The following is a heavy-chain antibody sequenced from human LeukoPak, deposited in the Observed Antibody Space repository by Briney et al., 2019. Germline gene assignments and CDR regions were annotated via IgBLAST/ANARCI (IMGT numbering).Heavy chain of an antibody. V-gene: IGHV1-46*01. J-gene: IGHJ4*02. D-gene: IGHD6-6*01. CDR2: INPSGGST. CDR1: GYTFTSYY. CDR3: ARELANSSSSEGPPGY. Sequence: ASVKVSCKASGYTFTSYYMHWVRQAPGQGLEWMGIINPSGGSTSYAQKFQGRATMTRDMSTSTVYMELSSLRSEDTAVYYCARELANSSSSEGPPGYWGQGTLVTVSS.